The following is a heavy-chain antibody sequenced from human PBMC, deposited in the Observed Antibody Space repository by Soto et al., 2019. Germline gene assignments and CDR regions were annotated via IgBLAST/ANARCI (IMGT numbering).Heavy chain of an antibody. V-gene: IGHV3-23*01. CDR1: KFTFSSYA. J-gene: IGHJ4*02. D-gene: IGHD6-13*01. Sequence: GGSLRLSCAASKFTFSSYAMTWVRQAPGKGLEWVSGVSGNGDSTYYADSVKGRFTISRDNPKNTLYLQMNSLRAEDTAVYYCAKDPQQLIAYFDYWGQGTQVTVSS. CDR3: AKDPQQLIAYFDY. CDR2: VSGNGDST.